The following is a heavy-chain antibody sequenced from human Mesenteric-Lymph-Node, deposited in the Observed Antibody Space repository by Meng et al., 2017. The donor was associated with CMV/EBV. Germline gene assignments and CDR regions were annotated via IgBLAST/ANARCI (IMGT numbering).Heavy chain of an antibody. CDR3: ARKGPSGYDGDFDY. V-gene: IGHV1-2*06. CDR2: INPDSGVT. J-gene: IGHJ4*02. CDR1: GYTFTGYF. Sequence: KASGYTFTGYFLHWVRQAPGQGPEWMGRINPDSGVTNNAQKFQGRATMTRDTSISTAYMELSSLRSDDTAMYYCARKGPSGYDGDFDYWGQGTLVTVSS. D-gene: IGHD5-12*01.